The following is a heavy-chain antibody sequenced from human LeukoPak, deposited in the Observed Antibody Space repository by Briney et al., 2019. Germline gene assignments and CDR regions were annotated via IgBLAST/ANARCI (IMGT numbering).Heavy chain of an antibody. J-gene: IGHJ3*02. CDR2: ISYDGSNK. Sequence: GGSLRLSCAASGFTFSSYAMHWVRQAPGKGLEWVAVISYDGSNKYYADSVKGRFTISRDNSKNTLYLQMNSLRAEDTAVYYCARDLSWESDDAFDIWGQGTMVTVSS. D-gene: IGHD6-13*01. V-gene: IGHV3-30-3*01. CDR3: ARDLSWESDDAFDI. CDR1: GFTFSSYA.